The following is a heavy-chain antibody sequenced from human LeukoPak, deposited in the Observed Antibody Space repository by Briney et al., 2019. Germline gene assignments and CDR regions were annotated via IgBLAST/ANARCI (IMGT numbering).Heavy chain of an antibody. CDR3: ARMSGVLRYLDWLFQPYDY. CDR1: GYSFTSYW. CDR2: IYPGDSDT. V-gene: IGHV5-51*01. Sequence: GESLKISCKGSGYSFTSYWIGWVRQMPGKGLEWMGIIYPGDSDTRYSPSFQGQVTISADKSISTAYLQWSSLKASDTAMYYCARMSGVLRYLDWLFQPYDYWGQGTLVTVSS. D-gene: IGHD3-9*01. J-gene: IGHJ4*02.